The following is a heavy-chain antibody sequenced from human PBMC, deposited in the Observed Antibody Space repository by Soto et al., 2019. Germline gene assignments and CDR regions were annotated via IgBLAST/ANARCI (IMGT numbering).Heavy chain of an antibody. V-gene: IGHV4-31*03. D-gene: IGHD3-10*01. Sequence: QVQLQESGPGLVKPSETLSLTCNVSGGAVSSGGFYWSWIRQHPGKGLEWIGYVYYSGSTYYNPSLMSRLTISIDTSTNQFSLKLGSVTAADTAVYYCAGSSGYYGSVSSYYYFDSWGQGTLVTVSS. CDR3: AGSSGYYGSVSSYYYFDS. CDR1: GGAVSSGGFY. CDR2: VYYSGST. J-gene: IGHJ4*02.